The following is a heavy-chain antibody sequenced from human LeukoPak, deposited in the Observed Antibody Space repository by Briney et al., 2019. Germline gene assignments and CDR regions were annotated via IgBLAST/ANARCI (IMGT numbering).Heavy chain of an antibody. CDR3: ARAPTYYYGSGSYYFDY. CDR1: GYTFTSYG. J-gene: IGHJ4*02. Sequence: ASVKVSCKASGYTFTSYGISWVRQAPGQGLEWMGGISAYNGNTNYAQKLQGRITMTTDTSTSTAYMELRSLRSDDTAVYYCARAPTYYYGSGSYYFDYWGQGTLVTVSS. D-gene: IGHD3-10*01. CDR2: ISAYNGNT. V-gene: IGHV1-18*01.